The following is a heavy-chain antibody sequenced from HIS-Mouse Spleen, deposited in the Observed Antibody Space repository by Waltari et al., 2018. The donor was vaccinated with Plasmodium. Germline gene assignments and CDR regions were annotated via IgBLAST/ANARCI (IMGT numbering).Heavy chain of an antibody. Sequence: QVQLVESGGGVVQPGRSLRLSCGAFGCTFHSYSMHWVRQAPGKGLEWVAVISYDGSNKYYADSVKGRFTISRDNSKNTLYLQMNSLRAEDTAVYYCARDRRLAFDYWGQGTLVTVSS. CDR1: GCTFHSYS. CDR3: ARDRRLAFDY. J-gene: IGHJ4*02. D-gene: IGHD2-15*01. V-gene: IGHV3-30-3*01. CDR2: ISYDGSNK.